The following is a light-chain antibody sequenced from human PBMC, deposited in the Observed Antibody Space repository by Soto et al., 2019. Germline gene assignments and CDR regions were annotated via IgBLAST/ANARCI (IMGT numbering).Light chain of an antibody. CDR2: DVN. CDR1: SSDVGRYNY. J-gene: IGLJ2*01. V-gene: IGLV2-14*01. CDR3: SSYTSSSTRVV. Sequence: QSALTQPASVYGSPGQSITISCTGTSSDVGRYNYVSWYQQHPGKAPKLMIYDVNNRPSGVSNRFSGSKSGNTASLTISGLQAEDEADYYCSSYTSSSTRVVFGGGTKLTVL.